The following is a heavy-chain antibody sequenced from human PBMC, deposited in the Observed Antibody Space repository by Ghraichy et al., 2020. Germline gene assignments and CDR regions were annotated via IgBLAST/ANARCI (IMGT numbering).Heavy chain of an antibody. Sequence: GESLNISCAASGFTFKNYVMRWVRQAPGKGLEWVSSISGSGESTYYADSVKGRFTISRDNSKNTLFLQMNSLRAEDTATYFCAKPMNMVWGVPQHDMDVWGQGTTVTVS. CDR3: AKPMNMVWGVPQHDMDV. D-gene: IGHD3-10*01. CDR2: ISGSGEST. J-gene: IGHJ6*02. V-gene: IGHV3-23*01. CDR1: GFTFKNYV.